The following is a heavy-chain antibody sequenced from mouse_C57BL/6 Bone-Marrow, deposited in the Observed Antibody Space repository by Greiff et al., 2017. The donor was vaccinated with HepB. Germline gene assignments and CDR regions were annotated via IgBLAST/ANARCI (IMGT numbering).Heavy chain of an antibody. Sequence: DVMLVESGGGLVQPGGSLKLSCAASGFTFSDYYMYWVRQTPEKRLEWVAYISNGGGSTYYPDTVKGRFTIARDNAKNTLYLQMSRLKSEDTAMYYWAIQSYYYGSSYDAMDYWGQGTSVTVSS. J-gene: IGHJ4*01. CDR2: ISNGGGST. V-gene: IGHV5-12*01. D-gene: IGHD1-1*01. CDR3: AIQSYYYGSSYDAMDY. CDR1: GFTFSDYY.